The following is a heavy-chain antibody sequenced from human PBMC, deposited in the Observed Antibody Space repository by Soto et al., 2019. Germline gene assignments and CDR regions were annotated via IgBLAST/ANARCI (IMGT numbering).Heavy chain of an antibody. Sequence: QVQLVQSGAEVKKPGASVKVSCKASGFTFTIYGIAWVRQAPRQGLEWMGWINPYNANTNYAQKFQGRVTMTTDTSPTPGDMGRRGLGSDNPAVYYCARLVAAAPASYGMDVGGKGTTATVSS. CDR3: ARLVAAAPASYGMDV. CDR1: GFTFTIYG. J-gene: IGHJ6*04. V-gene: IGHV1-18*01. D-gene: IGHD2-15*01. CDR2: INPYNANT.